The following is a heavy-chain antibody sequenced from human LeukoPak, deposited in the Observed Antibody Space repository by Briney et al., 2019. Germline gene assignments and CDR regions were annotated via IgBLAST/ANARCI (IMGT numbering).Heavy chain of an antibody. CDR1: GFTFSSYS. CDR3: ARDTSRGGYNFVDY. J-gene: IGHJ4*02. D-gene: IGHD5-24*01. CDR2: ISSSSSYI. V-gene: IGHV3-21*01. Sequence: VKPGGSLRLSCAASGFTFSSYSMNWVRQAPGKGLEWVSSISSSSSYIYYADSVKGRFTIPRDNAKNSLYLQMNSLRAEDTAVYYCARDTSRGGYNFVDYWGQGTLVTVSS.